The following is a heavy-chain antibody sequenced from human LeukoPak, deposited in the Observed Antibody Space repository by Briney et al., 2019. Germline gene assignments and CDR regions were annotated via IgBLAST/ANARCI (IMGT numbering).Heavy chain of an antibody. D-gene: IGHD3-10*01. J-gene: IGHJ4*02. CDR2: IYDSGST. Sequence: SETLSLTCTVSGGSISSSPYYWVWIRQPPGKGLEWIGSIYDSGSTSYNPSLKTRVSISVDTSKNQFSLKLRSVTDADTAVYYCARRSNAGSESPYWGQGTLVTVSS. CDR3: ARRSNAGSESPY. CDR1: GGSISSSPYY. V-gene: IGHV4-39*01.